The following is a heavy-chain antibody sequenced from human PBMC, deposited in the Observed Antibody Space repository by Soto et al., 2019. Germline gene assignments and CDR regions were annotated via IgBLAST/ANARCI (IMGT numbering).Heavy chain of an antibody. J-gene: IGHJ4*02. Sequence: PSETLSLTCTVSGGSISDFYWSWIRQPSGKGLEWIGYIYYSGSTNYNPSLKSRVTISVDTSKNQFSLNLRSMSPADTAVYYCARVGGLAARTFDYWGPGTLVTVS. V-gene: IGHV4-59*01. CDR3: ARVGGLAARTFDY. D-gene: IGHD6-6*01. CDR2: IYYSGST. CDR1: GGSISDFY.